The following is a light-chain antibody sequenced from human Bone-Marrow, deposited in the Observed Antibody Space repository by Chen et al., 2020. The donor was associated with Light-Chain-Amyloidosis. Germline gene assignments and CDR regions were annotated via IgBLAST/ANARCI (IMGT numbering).Light chain of an antibody. Sequence: EIVLTQSPGTLSLSPGERATLSCRASQSVSGSYLAWYQHKPGQAPRLLIYAASGRATGIPDRFRGNGSGTDFTLTISRLEPEDFAVYYCQQYGSSPRTFGQGTKVEIK. J-gene: IGKJ1*01. V-gene: IGKV3-20*01. CDR2: AAS. CDR3: QQYGSSPRT. CDR1: QSVSGSY.